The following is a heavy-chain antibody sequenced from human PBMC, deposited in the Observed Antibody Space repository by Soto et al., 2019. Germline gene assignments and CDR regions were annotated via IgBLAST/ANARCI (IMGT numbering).Heavy chain of an antibody. Sequence: QVQLVESGGGVVQPGRSLRLSCAASGFTFSSYGMHWVRQAPGKGLEWVAVISYDGSNKYYADSVKGRFTISRDNSKNTLYLQVNSLRAEETAVYYCAKCSRAYCGGDCYCWYFDLWGRGTLVTVSS. V-gene: IGHV3-30*18. CDR2: ISYDGSNK. CDR1: GFTFSSYG. D-gene: IGHD2-21*02. CDR3: AKCSRAYCGGDCYCWYFDL. J-gene: IGHJ2*01.